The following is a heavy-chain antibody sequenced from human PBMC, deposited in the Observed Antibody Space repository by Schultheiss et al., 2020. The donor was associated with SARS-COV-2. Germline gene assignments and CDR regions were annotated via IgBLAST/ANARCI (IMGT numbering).Heavy chain of an antibody. V-gene: IGHV4-31*03. CDR2: IYYSGST. D-gene: IGHD6-6*01. Sequence: SETLSLTCTVSGGSISSGGYYWSWIRQHPGKGLEWIGYIYYSGSTYYNPSLKSRVTISVDTSKNQFSLKLSSVTAADTAVYYCAREGGYSSSNYFDYWGQGTLVTVSS. J-gene: IGHJ4*02. CDR1: GGSISSGGYY. CDR3: AREGGYSSSNYFDY.